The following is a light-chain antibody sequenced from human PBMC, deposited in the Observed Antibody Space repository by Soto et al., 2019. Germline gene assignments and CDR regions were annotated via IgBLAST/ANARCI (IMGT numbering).Light chain of an antibody. CDR2: AAS. CDR1: QSISSY. CDR3: QQSYSTRWT. Sequence: DIQMTQSPSSLSASVVDRVTITCLASQSISSYLNWYQQKPGKAPKLLIYAASSLQSGVPSRFSGSGSGTDFTLTISSLQPEDFATYYCQQSYSTRWTFGQGTKVDI. V-gene: IGKV1-39*01. J-gene: IGKJ1*01.